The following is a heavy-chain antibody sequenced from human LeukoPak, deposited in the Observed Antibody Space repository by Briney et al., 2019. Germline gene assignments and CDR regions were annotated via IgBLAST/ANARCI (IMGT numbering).Heavy chain of an antibody. D-gene: IGHD3-16*01. V-gene: IGHV3-48*04. CDR2: ISSSGSTI. CDR1: GFTFSSYW. CDR3: TRDRFYVWFDP. Sequence: GGSLRLSCAASGFTFSSYWMHWVRQAPGKGLEWVSYISSSGSTIYYADSVKGRFTISRDNAKNSLYLQMNSLRAEDTAVYYCTRDRFYVWFDPWGQGTLVTVSS. J-gene: IGHJ5*02.